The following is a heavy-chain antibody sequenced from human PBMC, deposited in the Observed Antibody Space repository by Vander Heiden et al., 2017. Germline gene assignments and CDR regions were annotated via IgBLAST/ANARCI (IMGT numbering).Heavy chain of an antibody. J-gene: IGHJ5*02. CDR1: GGTFSSYA. D-gene: IGHD2-2*02. Sequence: QVQLVQSGAEVKKPGSSVKVSCKASGGTFSSYAISWVRQAPGQGLEWMGGIIPIFGTANYAQKFQGRVTITADESTSTAYMELSSLRSEDTAVYYCAREDCSSTSRYTFSGWFDPWGQGTLVTVSS. CDR2: IIPIFGTA. CDR3: AREDCSSTSRYTFSGWFDP. V-gene: IGHV1-69*01.